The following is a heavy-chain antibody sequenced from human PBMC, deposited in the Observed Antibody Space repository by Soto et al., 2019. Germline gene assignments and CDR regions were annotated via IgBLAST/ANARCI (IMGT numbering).Heavy chain of an antibody. Sequence: SAKVSCKASGGTFSRYAISWVRQAPGQGLEWMGGIIPIFGTANYAQKFQGRVTITADESTSTAYMELSSLRFEDTAVYYCARAIVGPTTTGWLDPWGQGTLVTVSS. D-gene: IGHD1-26*01. CDR3: ARAIVGPTTTGWLDP. CDR2: IIPIFGTA. J-gene: IGHJ5*02. V-gene: IGHV1-69*13. CDR1: GGTFSRYA.